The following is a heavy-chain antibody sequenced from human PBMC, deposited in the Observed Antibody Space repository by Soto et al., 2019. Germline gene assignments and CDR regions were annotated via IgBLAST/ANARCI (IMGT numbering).Heavy chain of an antibody. CDR3: ASLPYDFWSGYYSLNDDYFDY. CDR1: GFTFSSYA. J-gene: IGHJ4*02. Sequence: GGSLRLSCAASGFTFSSYAMSWVRQAPGKGLEWVSLISSSSSYIYYADSVKGRFTISRDNAKNSLYLQMNSLRAEDTAVYYCASLPYDFWSGYYSLNDDYFDYWGQGTLVTVSS. CDR2: ISSSSSYI. V-gene: IGHV3-21*01. D-gene: IGHD3-3*01.